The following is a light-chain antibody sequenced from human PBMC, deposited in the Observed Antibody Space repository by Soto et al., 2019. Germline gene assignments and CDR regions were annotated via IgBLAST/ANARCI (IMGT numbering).Light chain of an antibody. CDR3: SSYTSSSTFI. CDR2: EVS. J-gene: IGLJ2*01. CDR1: SSDVGGYNR. Sequence: QSALTQPPSVSGSPGQSVTISCTGTSSDVGGYNRVSWYQQPPGTAPKLIIYEVSNRPSGVPDRFSGSKSDNTASLTISGLQGEDEADYYCSSYTSSSTFIFGGGTKVTVL. V-gene: IGLV2-18*02.